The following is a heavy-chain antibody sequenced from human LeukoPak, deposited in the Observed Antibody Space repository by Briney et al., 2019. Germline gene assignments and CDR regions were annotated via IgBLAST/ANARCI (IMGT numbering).Heavy chain of an antibody. Sequence: GGSLRLSCAASGFTFSDYYMSWIRQAPGKGLEWVSYISSGSTIYYADSVKGRFTISRDNAKNSLYLQMNSLRAEDTAVYYCARDCSSTSCYTPNDAFDIWGQGTMVTVSS. CDR3: ARDCSSTSCYTPNDAFDI. J-gene: IGHJ3*02. V-gene: IGHV3-11*04. D-gene: IGHD2-2*02. CDR1: GFTFSDYY. CDR2: ISSGSTI.